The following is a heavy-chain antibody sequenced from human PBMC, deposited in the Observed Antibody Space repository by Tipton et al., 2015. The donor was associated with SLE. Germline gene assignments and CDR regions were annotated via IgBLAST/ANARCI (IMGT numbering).Heavy chain of an antibody. Sequence: SLRLSCAASGFSVTNNYMRWVRQAPGKGLEWVSVIYVPGDTYYADSVKGRFTISRDNSKNTVSLQMNSLRVEDTAVYFCARGRGGEFLDYWGQGTLVTVSS. CDR3: ARGRGGEFLDY. V-gene: IGHV3-53*01. CDR2: IYVPGDT. J-gene: IGHJ4*02. CDR1: GFSVTNNY. D-gene: IGHD3-16*01.